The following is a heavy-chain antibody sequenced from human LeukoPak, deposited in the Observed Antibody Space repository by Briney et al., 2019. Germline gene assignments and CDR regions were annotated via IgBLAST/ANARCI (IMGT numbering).Heavy chain of an antibody. V-gene: IGHV3-43*02. D-gene: IGHD3-3*01. Sequence: PGGSLRLSCAASGFTFGDYTMHWFRQPPGRVLQWVSLITGDGGTTSYAGSVKGRSTISRDNSKNSLSLHMNSLRNEDTALYYCAKGHFGAGHYWGQGTLVTVSS. CDR2: ITGDGGTT. J-gene: IGHJ4*02. CDR1: GFTFGDYT. CDR3: AKGHFGAGHY.